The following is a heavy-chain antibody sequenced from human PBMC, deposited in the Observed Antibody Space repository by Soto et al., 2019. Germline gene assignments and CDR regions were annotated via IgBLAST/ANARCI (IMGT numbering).Heavy chain of an antibody. D-gene: IGHD3-3*01. CDR2: ISAYNGNT. CDR1: GYTFTSYG. Sequence: QVQLVQSGAEVKKPGASVKVSCKASGYTFTSYGISWVRQAPGQGLEWMGWISAYNGNTNYAQKLQGRVTMTTDTSTSTAYMELRSLRSDDTAVYYCARGPKYYDFWSGHYYYGMDVWGQGTTVTVSS. CDR3: ARGPKYYDFWSGHYYYGMDV. J-gene: IGHJ6*02. V-gene: IGHV1-18*01.